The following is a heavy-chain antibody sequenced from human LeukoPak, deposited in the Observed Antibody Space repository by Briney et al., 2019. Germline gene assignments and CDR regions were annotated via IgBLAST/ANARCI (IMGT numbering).Heavy chain of an antibody. CDR2: ISYDGSNK. Sequence: PGMSLRLSCAASGFTFSSYAMHWVRQAPGKGLEWVEVISYDGSNKYYADSVKGRFTISRDNSKNTLYLQMNSLRAEDTAVYYCARVHFDWLFYDAFDIWGQGTMVTVSS. CDR1: GFTFSSYA. V-gene: IGHV3-30*04. J-gene: IGHJ3*02. CDR3: ARVHFDWLFYDAFDI. D-gene: IGHD3-9*01.